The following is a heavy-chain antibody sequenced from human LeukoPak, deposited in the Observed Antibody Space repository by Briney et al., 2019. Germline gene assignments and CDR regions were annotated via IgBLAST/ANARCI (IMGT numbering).Heavy chain of an antibody. V-gene: IGHV5-51*01. CDR2: IYPGDSDT. CDR1: GYSFTVYW. CDR3: ARRARPTSYSSSSWYFDY. Sequence: PGESLKISCKGSGYSFTVYWIAWVRQMPGKGLEWMGIIYPGDSDTTYSPSFQGQVTISADKSISTAYLQWSSLKASDTAIYYCARRARPTSYSSSSWYFDYWGQGTLVTVSS. D-gene: IGHD6-6*01. J-gene: IGHJ4*02.